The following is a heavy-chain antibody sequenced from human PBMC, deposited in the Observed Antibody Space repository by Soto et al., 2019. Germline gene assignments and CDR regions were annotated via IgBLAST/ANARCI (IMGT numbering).Heavy chain of an antibody. Sequence: QVQLVQSGAEVKKPGASVKVSCKASGYTFTSYAMHWVRQAPGQRLEWMGWINAGNGNTKYSQKFQGRVTITRDTSASTAYMELSSLRSEDTAVYYCARDDLGRQLLSPHYYYYYMDVWGKGTTVTVSS. CDR3: ARDDLGRQLLSPHYYYYYMDV. CDR2: INAGNGNT. CDR1: GYTFTSYA. J-gene: IGHJ6*03. D-gene: IGHD2-2*01. V-gene: IGHV1-3*01.